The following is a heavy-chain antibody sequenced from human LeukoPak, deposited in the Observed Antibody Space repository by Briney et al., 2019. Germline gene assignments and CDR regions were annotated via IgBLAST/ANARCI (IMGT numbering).Heavy chain of an antibody. CDR1: GGSISSGGYY. D-gene: IGHD3-22*01. J-gene: IGHJ4*02. V-gene: IGHV4-31*03. CDR3: ARDYDNSGYRGASAFDY. Sequence: SQTLSLTCTVSGGSISSGGYYWSWIRQHPGKGLEWIGYIYYSGSTYYNPSLKSRVTISVDTSKNQFSLKLSSVTAADTAVYYCARDYDNSGYRGASAFDYWGQGTLVTVSS. CDR2: IYYSGST.